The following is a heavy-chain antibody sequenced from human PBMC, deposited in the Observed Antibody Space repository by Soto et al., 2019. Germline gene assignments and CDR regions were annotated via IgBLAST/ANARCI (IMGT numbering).Heavy chain of an antibody. V-gene: IGHV4-34*01. CDR3: ARGGPIITIFGVVIIKRNWFDP. CDR2: INHSGST. D-gene: IGHD3-3*01. J-gene: IGHJ5*02. Sequence: SDTLSLTCAVYGGSFSGYYWSWIRQPPGKGLEWIGEINHSGSTNYNPSLKSRVTISVDTSKNQFSLKLSSVTAADTAVYYCARGGPIITIFGVVIIKRNWFDPWGQGTLVTVSS. CDR1: GGSFSGYY.